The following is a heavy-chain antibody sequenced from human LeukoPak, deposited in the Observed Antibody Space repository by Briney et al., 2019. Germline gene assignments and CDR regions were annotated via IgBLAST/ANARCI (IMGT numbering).Heavy chain of an antibody. V-gene: IGHV4-39*02. CDR2: IYYSGNT. D-gene: IGHD3-22*01. CDR3: AREFRYYDSSGYYLYYFDS. CDR1: GGSFSSNNYY. J-gene: IGHJ4*02. Sequence: SETLSLTCTVSGGSFSSNNYYWGWIRRPPGKGLEWIGNIYYSGNTYYNPSLKSRVTISVDTSKNQFSLKLSSVTAADTAVYYCAREFRYYDSSGYYLYYFDSWGQGTLVTVSS.